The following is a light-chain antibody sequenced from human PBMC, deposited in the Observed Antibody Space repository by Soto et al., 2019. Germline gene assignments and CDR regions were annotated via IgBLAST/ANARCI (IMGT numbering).Light chain of an antibody. CDR1: SSDIGGYNF. CDR3: SSFRSGTTL. J-gene: IGLJ1*01. CDR2: EVS. Sequence: QSALIQPASVSGSPGQSITISCTGTSSDIGGYNFVSWYHQHPGKAPKLMIYEVSNRPSGVSDRFSGSKSGNTASLTISGLQAEEEADYYCSSFRSGTTLFGTGTKVTIL. V-gene: IGLV2-14*01.